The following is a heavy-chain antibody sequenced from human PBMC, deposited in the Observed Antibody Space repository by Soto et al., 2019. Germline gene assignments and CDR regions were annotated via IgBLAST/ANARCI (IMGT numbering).Heavy chain of an antibody. V-gene: IGHV4-34*01. J-gene: IGHJ4*02. CDR3: ARDKITGLFDY. CDR2: INHSGST. Sequence: PSETRSLTCAVYGGSFSGYYWTWIRQPPGTGLEWIGEINHSGSTNYNPSLKSRVTISVDTSKNQFSLKLTSVTAADTAVYYCARDKITGLFDYWCQGPLVT. D-gene: IGHD2-8*02. CDR1: GGSFSGYY.